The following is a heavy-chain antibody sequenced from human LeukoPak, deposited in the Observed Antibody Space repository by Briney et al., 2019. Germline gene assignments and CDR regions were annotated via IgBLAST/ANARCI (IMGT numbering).Heavy chain of an antibody. J-gene: IGHJ4*02. Sequence: GGALRLSCAASGFSFSGHAMSWVRQAPGKGLEWVSAITGGGNETYDADFVKGRFTISRDNSKNTLYLQMNSLRAEDTALYYCARLRNLVTTNLGIDYWGQGTLLTVSS. V-gene: IGHV3-23*01. CDR1: GFSFSGHA. CDR2: ITGGGNET. D-gene: IGHD4-17*01. CDR3: ARLRNLVTTNLGIDY.